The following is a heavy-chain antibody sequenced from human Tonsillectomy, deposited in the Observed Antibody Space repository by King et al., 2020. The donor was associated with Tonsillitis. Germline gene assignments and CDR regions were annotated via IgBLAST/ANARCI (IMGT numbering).Heavy chain of an antibody. CDR1: GFTFSNYA. V-gene: IGHV3-23*03. D-gene: IGHD3-9*01. Sequence: QLVQSGGGLVQPGGSLRLSCAASGFTFSNYAMSWVRQAPGKGLEWVSVIYTGDNNTYYADSVKGRFTISRDNSKNTVCLQMNSLRAEDTAVYYCAKEDFNVLTTYYPDYWGQGTLVTVSS. CDR3: AKEDFNVLTTYYPDY. J-gene: IGHJ4*02. CDR2: IYTGDNNT.